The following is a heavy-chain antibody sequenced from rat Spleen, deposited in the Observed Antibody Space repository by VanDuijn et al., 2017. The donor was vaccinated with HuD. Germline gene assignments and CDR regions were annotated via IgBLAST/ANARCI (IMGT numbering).Heavy chain of an antibody. V-gene: IGHV5S13*01. Sequence: EVQLVESGGGLVRPGRSLKVSCAASGFTFRDYGMAWVRQAPTKGLEWVASITNSGDTFYPDTVKGRFTISRDNAKSTLYLQMDSLRSEDTATYYCARQRGPSWFAYWGQGSLVTVSS. D-gene: IGHD3-1*01. J-gene: IGHJ3*01. CDR2: ITNSGDT. CDR1: GFTFRDYG. CDR3: ARQRGPSWFAY.